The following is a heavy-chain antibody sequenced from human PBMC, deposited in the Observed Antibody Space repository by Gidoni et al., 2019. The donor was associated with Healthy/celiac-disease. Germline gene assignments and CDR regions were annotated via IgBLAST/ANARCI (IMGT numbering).Heavy chain of an antibody. V-gene: IGHV3-23*01. CDR1: GFPFSSSA. CDR3: AKDRTIVVVPAAKGYMDV. Sequence: VQLLESGGGLVQPGGSLRLSCAASGFPFSSSALSWVRQAPGKGLEWVSAISGSGGSTYYADSEKGRFTISRDNSKNTLYLKMNSLRAEDTAVYYCAKDRTIVVVPAAKGYMDVWGKGTTVTVSS. D-gene: IGHD2-2*01. J-gene: IGHJ6*03. CDR2: ISGSGGST.